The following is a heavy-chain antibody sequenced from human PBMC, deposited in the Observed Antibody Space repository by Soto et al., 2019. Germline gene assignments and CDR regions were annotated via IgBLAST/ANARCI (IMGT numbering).Heavy chain of an antibody. CDR3: ARVPVDIVATIVSQPYYYYGMDV. CDR1: GYTFTGYY. J-gene: IGHJ6*02. V-gene: IGHV1-2*04. D-gene: IGHD5-12*01. Sequence: ASVKVSCKASGYTFTGYYMHWXRQAPGQGLEWMGWINPNSGGTNYAQKFQGWVTMTRDTSISTAYMELSRLRSDDTAVYYCARVPVDIVATIVSQPYYYYGMDVWGQGTTVTVSS. CDR2: INPNSGGT.